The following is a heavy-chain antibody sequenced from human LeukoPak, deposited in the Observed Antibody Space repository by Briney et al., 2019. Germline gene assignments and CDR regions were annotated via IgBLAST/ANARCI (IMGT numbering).Heavy chain of an antibody. CDR3: ARDGYCSSTSCRHYYYYYMDV. CDR1: GYTFTGYY. Sequence: ASVKVSCKASGYTFTGYYMHWVRQAPGQGLEWMGWINPNSGGTNYAQKFQGRVTMTRDTSIITAYMELSRLRSDDTALYYCARDGYCSSTSCRHYYYYYMDVWGKGTTVTVSS. CDR2: INPNSGGT. D-gene: IGHD2-2*03. J-gene: IGHJ6*03. V-gene: IGHV1-2*02.